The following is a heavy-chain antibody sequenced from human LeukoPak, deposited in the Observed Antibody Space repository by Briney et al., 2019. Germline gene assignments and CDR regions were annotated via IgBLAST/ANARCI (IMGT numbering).Heavy chain of an antibody. CDR1: GLTFSDTN. CDR3: ARRARDFGDSHAFDV. J-gene: IGHJ3*01. CDR2: IRRVPTDL. Sequence: PGESLRLSCVASGLTFSDTNLAWIRQAPGKGLEWISYIRRVPTDLYYADSVKGRFTITRDNAKNSLYLQMNSLRAEGTANYYCARRARDFGDSHAFDVWGQGTMVTVSS. D-gene: IGHD4-17*01. V-gene: IGHV3-11*01.